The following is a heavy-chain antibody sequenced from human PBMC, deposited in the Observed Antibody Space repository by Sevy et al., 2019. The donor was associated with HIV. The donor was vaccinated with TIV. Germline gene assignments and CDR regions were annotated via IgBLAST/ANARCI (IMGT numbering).Heavy chain of an antibody. V-gene: IGHV4-38-2*01. CDR2: IYHSGST. D-gene: IGHD3-16*01. Sequence: SETLSITCAVSGYSISSGYYWGWIRQPPGKGLEWIGSIYHSGSTYYNPSLESRVTISVDTSKNQFSLKLSSVTAADTAVYYCARRGYYYYYMDVWGKGTTVTVSS. CDR1: GYSISSGYY. J-gene: IGHJ6*03. CDR3: ARRGYYYYYMDV.